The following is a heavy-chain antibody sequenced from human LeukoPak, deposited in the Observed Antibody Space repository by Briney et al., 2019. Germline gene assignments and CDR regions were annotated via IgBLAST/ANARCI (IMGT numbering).Heavy chain of an antibody. CDR1: GGRFTSYA. Sequence: AASVKVSCKTSGGRFTSYAISWVRQAPGQGLEWMGWISAYNGNTNYAQKLQGRVTMTTDTSTSTAYMELRSLRSDDTAVYYCARDYPYSSGWYVGYWGQGTLVTVSS. CDR2: ISAYNGNT. CDR3: ARDYPYSSGWYVGY. V-gene: IGHV1-18*01. J-gene: IGHJ4*02. D-gene: IGHD6-19*01.